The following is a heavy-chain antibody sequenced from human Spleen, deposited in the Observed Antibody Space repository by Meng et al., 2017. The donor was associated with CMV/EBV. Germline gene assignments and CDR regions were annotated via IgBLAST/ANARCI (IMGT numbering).Heavy chain of an antibody. Sequence: GGSLRLSCAASGFTFSRYGMNWVRQAPGKGLEWVAGISGTGASTYHADSVKGRFTISRDNSRNTLYLQMRSLRAEDTAVYFCAKDIISARHHFDYWGQGALVTVSS. CDR2: ISGTGAST. CDR3: AKDIISARHHFDY. V-gene: IGHV3-23*01. D-gene: IGHD6-25*01. J-gene: IGHJ4*02. CDR1: GFTFSRYG.